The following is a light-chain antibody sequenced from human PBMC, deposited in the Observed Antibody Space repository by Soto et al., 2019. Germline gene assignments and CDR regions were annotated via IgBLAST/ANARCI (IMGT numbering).Light chain of an antibody. V-gene: IGKV1-39*01. J-gene: IGKJ5*01. Sequence: DMQMTQSPSSLSASVGDRVTSXXRASQSISSYLNWYQQKPGKAPNLXIYAASTLQSGVPSRFSGGGAGTDFTLTISSLQPEDFATYYCQQTNSIPITFGQGTRLEIK. CDR2: AAS. CDR1: QSISSY. CDR3: QQTNSIPIT.